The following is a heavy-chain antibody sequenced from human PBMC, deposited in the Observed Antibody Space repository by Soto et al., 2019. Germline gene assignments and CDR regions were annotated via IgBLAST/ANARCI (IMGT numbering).Heavy chain of an antibody. J-gene: IGHJ4*02. CDR1: EFTFSSYA. Sequence: EVQLLESGGGLVQPGGSLRLSCAASEFTFSSYAMSWVRQAPGKGLEWVSAISGSGGTTYYADSVKGRFTISRDNSTNPLYMQITSLRAEDTAVYYCAKDLSLGGAYLGYYFDYWGQGTLVTVSS. V-gene: IGHV3-23*01. CDR3: AKDLSLGGAYLGYYFDY. CDR2: ISGSGGTT. D-gene: IGHD7-27*01.